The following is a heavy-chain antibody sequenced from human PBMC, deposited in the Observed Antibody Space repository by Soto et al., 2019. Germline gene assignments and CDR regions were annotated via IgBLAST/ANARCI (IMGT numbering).Heavy chain of an antibody. J-gene: IGHJ4*02. CDR2: IYYSGST. V-gene: IGHV4-59*01. CDR1: GGSISSYY. D-gene: IGHD2-21*02. CDR3: ARLADQPLLYYFDY. Sequence: PSETLSLTCTVSGGSISSYYWSWIRQPPGKGLEWIGYIYYSGSTNYNPSLKSRVTISVDTSKNQFSLKLSSVTAADTAVYYCARLADQPLLYYFDYWGQGTLVTVS.